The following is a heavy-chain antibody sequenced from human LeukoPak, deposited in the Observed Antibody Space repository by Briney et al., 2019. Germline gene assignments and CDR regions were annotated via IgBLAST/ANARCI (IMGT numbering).Heavy chain of an antibody. D-gene: IGHD2-2*02. J-gene: IGHJ6*02. CDR2: INHSGST. CDR1: GGSFSGYY. CDR3: ARGQVVPAAILSYYYYGMDV. V-gene: IGHV4-34*09. Sequence: SETLSLTCAVYGGSFSGYYWSWIRQPPGKGLEWIGEINHSGSTNYNPSLKSRVTISVDTSKNQFSLKLSSVTAADTAVYYCARGQVVPAAILSYYYYGMDVWGQGTTVTVSS.